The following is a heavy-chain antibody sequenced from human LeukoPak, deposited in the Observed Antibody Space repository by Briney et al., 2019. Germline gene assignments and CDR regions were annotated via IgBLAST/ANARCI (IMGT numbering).Heavy chain of an antibody. Sequence: PGGSLRLSCAASGFTFSSYAMHWVRQAPGKGLEWVAVISYDGSNKYYADSVKGRFTISRDNSKNTLYLQMNSLRAEDTAVYYCARGGRIAAAGLDYWGQGTLVTVSS. J-gene: IGHJ4*02. D-gene: IGHD6-13*01. CDR2: ISYDGSNK. CDR3: ARGGRIAAAGLDY. CDR1: GFTFSSYA. V-gene: IGHV3-30*04.